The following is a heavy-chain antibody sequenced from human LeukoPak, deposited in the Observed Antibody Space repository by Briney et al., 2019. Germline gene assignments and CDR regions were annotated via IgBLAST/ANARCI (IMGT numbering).Heavy chain of an antibody. Sequence: GGSLGLSCAASGFTFSSYSMNWVRQAPGKGLEWVSYISSNSGITNYADSVKGRFTISRDNAKNSLYLQMNSLRDEDTAVYYCARILNYWGQGTLVTVSS. V-gene: IGHV3-48*02. CDR3: ARILNY. CDR2: ISSNSGIT. J-gene: IGHJ4*02. CDR1: GFTFSSYS.